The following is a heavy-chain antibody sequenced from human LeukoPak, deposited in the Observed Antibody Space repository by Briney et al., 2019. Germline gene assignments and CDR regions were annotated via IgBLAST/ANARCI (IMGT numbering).Heavy chain of an antibody. CDR2: MYHSGTT. J-gene: IGHJ3*02. Sequence: PSETLSLTCTVSGYSISSGFYWGWIRPPPGKGLEWIGSMYHSGTTYYNASLMSRVTISGDTSKKQFSLKLNSVTAADTAVYYCARANYYDSSGYSRGAFDIWGQGTMVTVSS. D-gene: IGHD3-22*01. CDR1: GYSISSGFY. V-gene: IGHV4-38-2*02. CDR3: ARANYYDSSGYSRGAFDI.